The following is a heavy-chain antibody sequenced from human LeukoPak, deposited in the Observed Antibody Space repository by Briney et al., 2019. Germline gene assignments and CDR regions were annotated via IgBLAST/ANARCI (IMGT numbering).Heavy chain of an antibody. CDR1: GFTFSSSE. CDR3: AELGITMIGGV. CDR2: ISISGSTI. V-gene: IGHV3-48*03. J-gene: IGHJ6*04. Sequence: PGGSLCLSCAASGFTFSSSEMSWVRQAPGGGREWVSSISISGSTIYYADSVKGRITISRDNAKNSLYLQMNSLRAEDTAVYYCAELGITMIGGVWGKGTTVTISS. D-gene: IGHD3-10*02.